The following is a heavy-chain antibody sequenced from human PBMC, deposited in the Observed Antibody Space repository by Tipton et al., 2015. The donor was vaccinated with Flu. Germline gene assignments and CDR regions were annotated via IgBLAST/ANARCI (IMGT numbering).Heavy chain of an antibody. CDR3: ARGRGDDFWNDYYLVWAFDI. V-gene: IGHV4-38-2*01. Sequence: PGLVKPSETPSLTCAVSGYSISSGYYWGWIRQPPGEGLEWIGSIYQSGSTYYNPSLKSRVTISVDTSKNQFSLKLSSVTAADTAVYYCARGRGDDFWNDYYLVWAFDIWGQGAKVIVSS. J-gene: IGHJ3*02. D-gene: IGHD3-3*01. CDR1: GYSISSGYY. CDR2: IYQSGST.